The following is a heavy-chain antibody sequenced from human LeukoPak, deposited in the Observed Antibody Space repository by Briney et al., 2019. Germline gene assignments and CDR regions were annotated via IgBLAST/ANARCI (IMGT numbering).Heavy chain of an antibody. Sequence: ASVKVSCKASGYTFTGYYMHWVRQAPGQGLEWMGWINTNTGNPTYAQGFTGRFVFSLDTSVSTAYLQISSLKAEDTAVYYCASRYPGPPVTTSYYYYGMDVWGQGTTVTVSS. CDR3: ASRYPGPPVTTSYYYYGMDV. D-gene: IGHD4-11*01. J-gene: IGHJ6*02. CDR1: GYTFTGYY. CDR2: INTNTGNP. V-gene: IGHV7-4-1*02.